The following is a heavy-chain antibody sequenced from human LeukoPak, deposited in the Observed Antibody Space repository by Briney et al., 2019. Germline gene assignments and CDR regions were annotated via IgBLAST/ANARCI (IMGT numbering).Heavy chain of an antibody. V-gene: IGHV1-2*02. D-gene: IGHD3-10*01. CDR3: ARGLYYGSGSYYFPPLNYYYYGMDV. J-gene: IGHJ6*02. Sequence: ASVKVSCKASGYTFTGYYMHWVRQAPGQGLEWMGWINPNSGGTNYAQKFQGRVTMTRDTSISTAYMELSRLRSDDTAVYYCARGLYYGSGSYYFPPLNYYYYGMDVWGQGTTVTVSS. CDR2: INPNSGGT. CDR1: GYTFTGYY.